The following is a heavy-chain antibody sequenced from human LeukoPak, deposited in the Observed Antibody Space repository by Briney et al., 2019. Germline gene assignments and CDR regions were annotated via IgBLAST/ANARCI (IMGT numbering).Heavy chain of an antibody. V-gene: IGHV4-38-2*02. D-gene: IGHD1-26*01. CDR2: IYHSGST. J-gene: IGHJ6*03. Sequence: PSETLSLTCTVSGYSISSGYYWGWLRQPPGKGLEGIGSIYHSGSTYYNPSLKSRVTISVDTSKNQFSLKLSSVTAADTAVYYCARAVREPKGVYYYYMDVWGKGTTVTVSS. CDR1: GYSISSGYY. CDR3: ARAVREPKGVYYYYMDV.